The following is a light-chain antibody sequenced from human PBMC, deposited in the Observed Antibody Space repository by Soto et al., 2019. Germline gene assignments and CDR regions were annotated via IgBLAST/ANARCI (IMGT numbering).Light chain of an antibody. Sequence: QSVLTQPASVSGSAGQSVTISCTGPRSDIGDSNFISWYQHSPGKAPRPLIYEVNNRPSGVSKRFSGSKAGNTASLTISGLLDDDEADYFCASFRSGTILVFGSGTKVTVL. CDR1: RSDIGDSNF. J-gene: IGLJ1*01. CDR2: EVN. CDR3: ASFRSGTILV. V-gene: IGLV2-14*01.